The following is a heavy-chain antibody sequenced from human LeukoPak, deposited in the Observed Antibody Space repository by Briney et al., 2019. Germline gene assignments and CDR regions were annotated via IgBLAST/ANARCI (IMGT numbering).Heavy chain of an antibody. CDR2: INHSGST. D-gene: IGHD3-10*01. Sequence: ETLSLTCAVYGGSFSGYYWSWIRQPPGKGLEWIGEINHSGSTNYNPSLKSRVPISVDTSKNQFSLKLSSVTAADTAVYYCARGRGVVVDWGQGTLVTVSS. CDR3: ARGRGVVVD. CDR1: GGSFSGYY. V-gene: IGHV4-34*01. J-gene: IGHJ4*02.